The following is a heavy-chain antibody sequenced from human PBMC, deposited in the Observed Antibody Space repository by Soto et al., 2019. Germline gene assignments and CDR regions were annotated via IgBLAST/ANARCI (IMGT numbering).Heavy chain of an antibody. CDR2: VSGSGGST. V-gene: IGHV3-23*01. J-gene: IGHJ6*02. D-gene: IGHD3-10*01. CDR3: AKGGHGSGYYYYGMAV. Sequence: EVQLLESGGGLVQPGGSLRLSCGASGFPFSSHAMSWVRQAPGKGLEWVPAVSGSGGSTYYADSVKRRFTISRDNSKNTLYLQMNSVRAEDMAVYYCAKGGHGSGYYYYGMAVWGQGTTVTVSS. CDR1: GFPFSSHA.